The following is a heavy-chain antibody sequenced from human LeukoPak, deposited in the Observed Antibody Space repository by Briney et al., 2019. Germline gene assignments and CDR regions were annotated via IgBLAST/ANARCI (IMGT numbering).Heavy chain of an antibody. CDR2: ISDDGSSA. J-gene: IGHJ4*02. V-gene: IGHV3-74*01. Sequence: GGSLRLSCTASGFTFRSYWMHWVRQIPGKGLMWVSRISDDGSSASYADSVKGRFTISRDDAKHTLYLQMNSLRAEDTAIYYCVGGGADTFYWGQGTLVTVSS. CDR1: GFTFRSYW. CDR3: VGGGADTFY. D-gene: IGHD1-26*01.